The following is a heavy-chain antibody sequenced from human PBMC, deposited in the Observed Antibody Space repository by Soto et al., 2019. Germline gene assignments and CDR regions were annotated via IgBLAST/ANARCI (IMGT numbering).Heavy chain of an antibody. J-gene: IGHJ4*02. D-gene: IGHD1-26*01. V-gene: IGHV1-69*06. CDR3: ARAKVGATPFDY. CDR1: GGTFSSYA. Sequence: QVQLVQSGAEVKKPGSSVKVSCKASGGTFSSYAISWVRQAPGHGLEWMGGIIPIFGTANYAQKIQGRVTITADKSTSTAYMELSSLRSEDTSVYYCARAKVGATPFDYWGQGTLVTVSS. CDR2: IIPIFGTA.